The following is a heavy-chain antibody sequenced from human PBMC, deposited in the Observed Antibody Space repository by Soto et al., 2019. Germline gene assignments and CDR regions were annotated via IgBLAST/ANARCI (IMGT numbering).Heavy chain of an antibody. D-gene: IGHD3-3*01. CDR3: AXQDYDFWSGYPTLYPYYYYGMDV. CDR1: GYTFTSCA. J-gene: IGHJ6*02. Sequence: GASVKVSCKGSGYTFTSCAMHWVRQAPGQRLEWMGWINAGNGNTKYSQKFQGRVTITRDTSASTAYMELSSLRSEDTAVYYCAXQDYDFWSGYPTLYPYYYYGMDVWGQGTTLTV. V-gene: IGHV1-3*01. CDR2: INAGNGNT.